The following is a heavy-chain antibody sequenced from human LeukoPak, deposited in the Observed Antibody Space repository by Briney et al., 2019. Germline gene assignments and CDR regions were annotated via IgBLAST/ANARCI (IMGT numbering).Heavy chain of an antibody. Sequence: SETLSLTCTVSGGSISSYYWSWIRQPPGKGLEWIGYIYHSGNTNYNPSLKSRVTISVDTSKNQFSLKLTSVTAADTAVYYCARRMEHYYDSSGYAFDIWGQGTMVTVSS. J-gene: IGHJ3*02. CDR2: IYHSGNT. D-gene: IGHD3-22*01. CDR3: ARRMEHYYDSSGYAFDI. V-gene: IGHV4-59*01. CDR1: GGSISSYY.